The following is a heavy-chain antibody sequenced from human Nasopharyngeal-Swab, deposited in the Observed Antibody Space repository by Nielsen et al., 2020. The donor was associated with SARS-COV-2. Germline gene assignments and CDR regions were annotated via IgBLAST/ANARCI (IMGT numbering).Heavy chain of an antibody. CDR1: GGSISSGGYS. J-gene: IGHJ4*02. CDR3: ARDSSGFDY. CDR2: IYYSGST. Sequence: SETLSLTCTVSGGSISSGGYSWSWIRQPPGKGLEWIGYIYYSGSTYYNPSLKSRVTISVDTSKNQFSLKLSSVTAADTAVYYCARDSSGFDYWGQGTLVTVSS. V-gene: IGHV4-31*03. D-gene: IGHD3-22*01.